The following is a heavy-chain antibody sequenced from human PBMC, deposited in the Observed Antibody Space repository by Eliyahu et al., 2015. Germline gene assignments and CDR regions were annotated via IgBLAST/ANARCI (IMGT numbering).Heavy chain of an antibody. Sequence: QLQLQESGPGLVKPSETLSLTCTVSGGSIXSSSYYWGXIRQPPGKGLEWIGTISYSGTTYYNPPLXSRLSYNPSLKSRVTISEDTSKNHFSLTLNSVTAADTAVYYCARLQIAVGAPWFDPWGQGTLVTVSS. J-gene: IGHJ5*02. V-gene: IGHV4-39*02. CDR3: ARLQIAVGAPWFDP. CDR2: ISYSGTT. CDR1: GGSIXSSSYY. D-gene: IGHD6-19*01.